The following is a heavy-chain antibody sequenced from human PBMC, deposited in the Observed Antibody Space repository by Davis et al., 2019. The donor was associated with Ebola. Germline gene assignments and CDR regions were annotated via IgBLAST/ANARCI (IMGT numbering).Heavy chain of an antibody. CDR3: ARGVGVAAAGKDY. D-gene: IGHD6-13*01. V-gene: IGHV1-18*04. CDR1: GYTFTSYG. CDR2: INPHNGNT. J-gene: IGHJ4*02. Sequence: AASVKVSCKASGYTFTSYGITWVRQAPGQGLEWMGWINPHNGNTNYAQNVQGRVTMTTDTATTTAYMEVGSLRSDDTAVYYCARGVGVAAAGKDYWGQGTLVTVSS.